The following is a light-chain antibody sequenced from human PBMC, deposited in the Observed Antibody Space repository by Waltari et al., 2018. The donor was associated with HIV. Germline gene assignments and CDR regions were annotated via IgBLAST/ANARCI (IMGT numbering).Light chain of an antibody. CDR2: DVS. CDR1: SSDVGGYKY. V-gene: IGLV2-8*01. Sequence: QSALTQPPSASGPPGQSVTISCTGTSSDVGGYKYVSWYQQHPGKAPKLMIYDVSKRPSGVPDRFSGSKSGNTASLTVSGLQAEDEADYYCSSYAGSNNWVVFGGGTKLTVL. CDR3: SSYAGSNNWVV. J-gene: IGLJ2*01.